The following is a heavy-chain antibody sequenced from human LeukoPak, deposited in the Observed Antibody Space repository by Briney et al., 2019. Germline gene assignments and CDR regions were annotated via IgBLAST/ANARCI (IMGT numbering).Heavy chain of an antibody. J-gene: IGHJ5*02. CDR3: ARGVAVGGTTHFDP. CDR1: GGPFDSHY. D-gene: IGHD6-13*01. CDR2: IYHSGSA. V-gene: IGHV4-59*08. Sequence: SETLSLTCTVPGGPFDSHYWTRIRQPPGKGLEWIAFIYHSGSAVYSPSLRSRVTMSVDRSKRQFSLNLSSVTAADTAVYYCARGVAVGGTTHFDPWGQGTLVTVSS.